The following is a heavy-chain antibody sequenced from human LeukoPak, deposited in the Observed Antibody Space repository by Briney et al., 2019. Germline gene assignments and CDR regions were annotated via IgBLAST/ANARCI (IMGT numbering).Heavy chain of an antibody. CDR3: ARQILYYGSGSSPDWFDP. J-gene: IGHJ5*02. Sequence: PSETLSLTCTVYGGSFSGYYWNWIRQPPGKGLEWIGEINHSESTNYNPSLKSRVTISVDTSKNQFSLKLSSVTAADTAVYYCARQILYYGSGSSPDWFDPWGQGTLVTVSS. CDR1: GGSFSGYY. D-gene: IGHD3-10*01. CDR2: INHSEST. V-gene: IGHV4-34*01.